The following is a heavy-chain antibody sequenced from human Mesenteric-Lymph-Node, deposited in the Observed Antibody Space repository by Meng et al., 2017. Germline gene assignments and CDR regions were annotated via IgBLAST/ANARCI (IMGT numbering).Heavy chain of an antibody. V-gene: IGHV3-9*01. Sequence: SLKISCEASGFNFDDFSMHWVRQAPGKGLEWVSGISWNSHFIAYADSVKGRFTVSRDNGQNSLYLQMDSLRDEDTALYYCAKDKWEASSLGGDTFENWGQGTMVTVSS. CDR3: AKDKWEASSLGGDTFEN. D-gene: IGHD6-13*01. CDR1: GFNFDDFS. CDR2: ISWNSHFI. J-gene: IGHJ3*02.